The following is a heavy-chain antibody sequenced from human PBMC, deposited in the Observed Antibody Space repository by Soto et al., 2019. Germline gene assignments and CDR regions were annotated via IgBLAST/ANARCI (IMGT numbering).Heavy chain of an antibody. CDR2: VSFDSKNK. CDR3: AKESVEATYSFYGMDV. Sequence: LVESGGGVVQPGRSLTLSCAGSGFSFDSYSMHWVRQAPGKGLEWVTTVSFDSKNKYYIDSVEGRFTISRDNSKNMLYLQMNSLTHEDTAVYYCAKESVEATYSFYGMDVWGPGTTVTASS. D-gene: IGHD4-4*01. CDR1: GFSFDSYS. J-gene: IGHJ6*02. V-gene: IGHV3-30*18.